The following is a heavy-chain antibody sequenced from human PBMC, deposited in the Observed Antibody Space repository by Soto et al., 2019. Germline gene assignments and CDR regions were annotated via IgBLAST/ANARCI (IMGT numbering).Heavy chain of an antibody. D-gene: IGHD3-10*01. CDR3: TKSRSYGDLHY. J-gene: IGHJ4*02. Sequence: SGPTLVNPTQTLTLTCTFSGFSLSTSGVGVGWIRQPPGKALEWLAVIYWDDDKRYSPSLKSRLTITKDTSKNQVVITMNNMDPVDTATYYCTKSRSYGDLHYWGPAILVTVSS. CDR2: IYWDDDK. CDR1: GFSLSTSGVG. V-gene: IGHV2-5*02.